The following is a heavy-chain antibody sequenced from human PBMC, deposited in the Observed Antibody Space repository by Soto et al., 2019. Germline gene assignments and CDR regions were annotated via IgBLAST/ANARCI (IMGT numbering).Heavy chain of an antibody. D-gene: IGHD3-16*02. V-gene: IGHV3-23*01. Sequence: EVQLLESGGGLVQPGGSLRLSCAASGFTFSSYAMSWVRQAPGKGLEWVSAISGSGGSTYYADSVKGRFTISRDNSKNTLYLQMNSLRAEDTAVYYCAKAGYIWGSYRNYWYFDLWGRGTLVTVSS. CDR1: GFTFSSYA. CDR2: ISGSGGST. CDR3: AKAGYIWGSYRNYWYFDL. J-gene: IGHJ2*01.